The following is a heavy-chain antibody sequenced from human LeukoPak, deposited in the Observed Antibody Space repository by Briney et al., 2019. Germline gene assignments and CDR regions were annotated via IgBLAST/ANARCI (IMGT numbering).Heavy chain of an antibody. Sequence: ASVKVSCKASGYTFTGYYMHWVRQAPGQGLEWMGWINPNSGGTNYAQKFQGRVTMTRDTSISTAYMELSRLRSDDTAVYYCARADYYDSSGYYLFDYWGQGTLVTVSS. CDR1: GYTFTGYY. D-gene: IGHD3-22*01. CDR3: ARADYYDSSGYYLFDY. V-gene: IGHV1-2*02. J-gene: IGHJ4*02. CDR2: INPNSGGT.